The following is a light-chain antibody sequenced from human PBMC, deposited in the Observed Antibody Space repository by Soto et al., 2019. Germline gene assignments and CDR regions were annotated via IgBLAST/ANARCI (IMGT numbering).Light chain of an antibody. J-gene: IGKJ4*01. CDR2: DAS. CDR1: QSVSSY. CDR3: QQRSVWVT. V-gene: IGKV3-11*01. Sequence: EIVLTQSPATLSLSPGERATLSCRASQSVSSYLAWYQQKPGQAPRLLISDASNRATGIPARFSGSGSGTDFTLTISSLEPEDFAVYYCQQRSVWVTFGGGTKVEI.